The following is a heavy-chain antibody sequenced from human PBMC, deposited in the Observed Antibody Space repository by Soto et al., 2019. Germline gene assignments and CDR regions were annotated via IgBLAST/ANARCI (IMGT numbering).Heavy chain of an antibody. CDR3: ARAKPPHYYGSGSPLDP. V-gene: IGHV1-46*01. Sequence: GASVKVSCKASGYTFTSYYMHWVRQAPGQGLEWMGIINPSGGSTSYAQKFQGRVTMTRDTSTSTVYMELSSLRSEDTAVYYCARAKPPHYYGSGSPLDPWGQGTLVTVSS. CDR2: INPSGGST. CDR1: GYTFTSYY. D-gene: IGHD3-10*01. J-gene: IGHJ5*02.